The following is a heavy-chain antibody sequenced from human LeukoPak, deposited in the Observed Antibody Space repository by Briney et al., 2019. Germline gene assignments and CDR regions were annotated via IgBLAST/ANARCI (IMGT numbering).Heavy chain of an antibody. Sequence: SVKVSCKASGYTFTGYYMHWVRQAPGQGLEWMGGIIPIFGTANYAQKFQGRVTITADESTSTAYMELSSLRSEDTAVYYCARCYDSSGYYYLDYWGQGTLVTVSS. CDR1: GYTFTGYY. J-gene: IGHJ4*02. V-gene: IGHV1-69*13. D-gene: IGHD3-22*01. CDR2: IIPIFGTA. CDR3: ARCYDSSGYYYLDY.